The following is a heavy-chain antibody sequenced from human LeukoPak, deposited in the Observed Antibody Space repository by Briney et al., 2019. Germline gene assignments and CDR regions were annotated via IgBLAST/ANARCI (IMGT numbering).Heavy chain of an antibody. CDR3: ARDASPGYFDL. CDR2: ITSDGSAT. CDR1: GFTFSSYW. J-gene: IGHJ2*01. V-gene: IGHV3-74*01. Sequence: PGGSLRLSCAVSGFTFSSYWMHWVCQSPGKGLAWVSRITSDGSATDYADSVKGRFTVSRDNAKNTLFLHMDSLRVEDTAVYYCARDASPGYFDLWGRGTLVTVSS.